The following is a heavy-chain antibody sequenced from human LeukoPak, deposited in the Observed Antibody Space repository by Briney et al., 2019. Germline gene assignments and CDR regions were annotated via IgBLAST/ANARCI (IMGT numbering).Heavy chain of an antibody. CDR3: ARGHGYGGSSGSRPFDY. CDR1: GGSFSGYY. J-gene: IGHJ4*02. V-gene: IGHV4-34*01. D-gene: IGHD4-23*01. Sequence: SETLSLTCSVYGGSFSGYYWSWIRQPPGKGLEWIGEINHSGSTNYNPSLKSRVTISVDTSKNQFSLKLSSVTAADTAVYYCARGHGYGGSSGSRPFDYWGQGTLVTVSS. CDR2: INHSGST.